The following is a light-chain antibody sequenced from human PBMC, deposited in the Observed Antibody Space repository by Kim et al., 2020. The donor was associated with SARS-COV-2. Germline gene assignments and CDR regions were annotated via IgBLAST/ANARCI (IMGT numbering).Light chain of an antibody. Sequence: QAVVTQEPSLTVSPGGTVTLTCASSTETVTSGYSPNWFQQKPGQAPRALIYSTNNRHSWTPSRFSGSLLGGKAALTLSDVQPEDEAEYYCLLHYEDPLHWIFGGGTQLTVL. CDR3: LLHYEDPLHWI. J-gene: IGLJ2*01. CDR1: TETVTSGYS. V-gene: IGLV7-43*01. CDR2: STN.